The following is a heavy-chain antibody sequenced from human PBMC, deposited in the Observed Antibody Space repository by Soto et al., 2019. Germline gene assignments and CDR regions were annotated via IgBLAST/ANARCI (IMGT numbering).Heavy chain of an antibody. V-gene: IGHV4-39*01. Sequence: SETLSLTCTVSGGSISSSIYYWVWIRQPPGKGLEWIGSIYYSGSTYYNPSLKSRVTISVDTSKNQFSLKLSSVTAADTAVYYCARLWFGEFGYWGQGTLVTVSS. J-gene: IGHJ4*02. CDR1: GGSISSSIYY. D-gene: IGHD3-10*01. CDR2: IYYSGST. CDR3: ARLWFGEFGY.